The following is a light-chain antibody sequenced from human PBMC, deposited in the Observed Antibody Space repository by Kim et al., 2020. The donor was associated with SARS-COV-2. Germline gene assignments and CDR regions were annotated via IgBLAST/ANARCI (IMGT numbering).Light chain of an antibody. J-gene: IGKJ1*01. CDR2: DAS. Sequence: LSAGERATLSCRASQSGNRQLGWYQQKPGQAPILLIYDASTRATGIPARFSGSGSGTDFTLTISSLEPEDVAVYYCQQRTHWPRTFGQGTKVDIK. CDR1: QSGNRQ. V-gene: IGKV3-11*01. CDR3: QQRTHWPRT.